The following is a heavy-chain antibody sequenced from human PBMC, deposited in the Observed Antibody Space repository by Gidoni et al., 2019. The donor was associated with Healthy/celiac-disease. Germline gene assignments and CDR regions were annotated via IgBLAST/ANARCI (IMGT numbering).Heavy chain of an antibody. CDR1: GFTFGDYA. CDR2: IRSKADGGTT. Sequence: EVQLVESGGGLVKPGRSLRLSCTASGFTFGDYAMSWVRQAPGKGLEWGGFIRSKADGGTTEYAASVKGRFTISRDDSKSIAYLQMNSLKTEDTAVYYCTREAAGPDNDAFDIWGQGTMVTVSS. V-gene: IGHV3-49*04. CDR3: TREAAGPDNDAFDI. J-gene: IGHJ3*02. D-gene: IGHD6-25*01.